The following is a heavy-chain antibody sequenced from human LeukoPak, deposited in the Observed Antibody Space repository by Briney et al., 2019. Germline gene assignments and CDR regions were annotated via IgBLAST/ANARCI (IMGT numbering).Heavy chain of an antibody. Sequence: SETLSLTCAVYGGSFSGYYWSWIRQPPGKGLEWIGYIYYSGSTYYNPSLKSRVTISVDTSKNQFSLKLSSVTAADTAVYYCARDGYISGWSHIFDYWGQGTLVTVSS. J-gene: IGHJ4*02. D-gene: IGHD6-19*01. CDR2: IYYSGST. CDR1: GGSFSGYY. V-gene: IGHV4-59*01. CDR3: ARDGYISGWSHIFDY.